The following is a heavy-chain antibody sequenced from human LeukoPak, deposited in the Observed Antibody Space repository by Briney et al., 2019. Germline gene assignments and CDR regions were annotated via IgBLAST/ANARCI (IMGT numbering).Heavy chain of an antibody. CDR2: IDDDGTDT. D-gene: IGHD3-3*01. V-gene: IGHV3-74*01. J-gene: IGHJ6*03. Sequence: GGSLRLSCVASGFTSGNYWMHWVRQAPGKGPEWVSRIDDDGTDTHYAVSVKGRFTIPRDNAKNTLYLQMNSLRGEDTAVYCCARGMLSSAGYHWYYYMDVWGKGAMVTVSS. CDR3: ARGMLSSAGYHWYYYMDV. CDR1: GFTSGNYW.